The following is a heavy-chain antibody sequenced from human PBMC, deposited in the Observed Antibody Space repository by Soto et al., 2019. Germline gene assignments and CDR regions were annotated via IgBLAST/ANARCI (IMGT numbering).Heavy chain of an antibody. CDR3: ATAFLGYCSGGSCYQDY. D-gene: IGHD2-15*01. CDR2: IYYSGST. V-gene: IGHV4-59*01. J-gene: IGHJ4*02. Sequence: PSETLSLTCTVSGGSISSYCWSWIRQPPGKGLEWIGYIYYSGSTNYNPSLKSRVTISVDTSKNQFSLKLSSVTAADTAVYYCATAFLGYCSGGSCYQDYWGQGTLVTVSS. CDR1: GGSISSYC.